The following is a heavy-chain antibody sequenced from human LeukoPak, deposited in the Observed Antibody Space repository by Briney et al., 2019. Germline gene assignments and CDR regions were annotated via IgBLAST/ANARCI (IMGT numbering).Heavy chain of an antibody. CDR3: ARDRAGDTVYHFDY. CDR1: GFTFSSYA. Sequence: PGGSLRLSCAVSGFTFSSYAMHWVRQAPGKGLEWVAVISYDGSNKYYADSVKGRFTISRDNSKNTLYLQMNSLRAEDTAVYYCARDRAGDTVYHFDYWGQGTLVTVSS. CDR2: ISYDGSNK. V-gene: IGHV3-30-3*01. D-gene: IGHD2-2*02. J-gene: IGHJ4*02.